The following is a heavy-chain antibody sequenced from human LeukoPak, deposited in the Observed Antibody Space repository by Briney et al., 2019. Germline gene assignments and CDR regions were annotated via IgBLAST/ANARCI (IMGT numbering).Heavy chain of an antibody. J-gene: IGHJ1*01. CDR1: GGSISSSSYY. D-gene: IGHD3-22*01. CDR2: IYYSGST. V-gene: IGHV4-39*01. Sequence: SETLSLTCTVSGGSISSSSYYWGWTRQPPGKGLEWIGSIYYSGSTYYNPSLKSRVTISVDTSKNQFSLKLSSVTAADTAVYYCAVYYYDSSGYYYAAEYFQHWGQGTLVTVSS. CDR3: AVYYYDSSGYYYAAEYFQH.